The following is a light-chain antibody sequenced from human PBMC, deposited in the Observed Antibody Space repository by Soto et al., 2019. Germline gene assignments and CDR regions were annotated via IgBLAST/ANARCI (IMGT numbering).Light chain of an antibody. V-gene: IGKV3-11*01. J-gene: IGKJ5*01. CDR2: DAS. CDR1: QSVSSY. Sequence: EIVLTQSPGTLSLSPGERATLSCRASQSVSSYLAWYQQKPGQPPRLLIYDASNRATGIPARFSGSGSGTDFTLTISSLEPEDFAVYYCHQRSNWPITFGQGTRLEIK. CDR3: HQRSNWPIT.